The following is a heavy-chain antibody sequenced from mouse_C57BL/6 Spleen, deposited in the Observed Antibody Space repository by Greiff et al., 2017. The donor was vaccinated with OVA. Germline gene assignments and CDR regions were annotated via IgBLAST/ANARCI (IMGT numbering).Heavy chain of an antibody. CDR3: ARGNSWFAY. V-gene: IGHV1-69*01. J-gene: IGHJ3*01. CDR1: GYTFTSYW. CDR2: IDPSDSYT. Sequence: VQLQQPGAELVMPGASVKLSCKASGYTFTSYWMHWVKQRPGQGLEWIGEIDPSDSYTNYNQKFKGKSTLTVDKSSSTAYMQLSSLTSEDSAVYYCARGNSWFAYWGQGTLVTVSA. D-gene: IGHD4-1*02.